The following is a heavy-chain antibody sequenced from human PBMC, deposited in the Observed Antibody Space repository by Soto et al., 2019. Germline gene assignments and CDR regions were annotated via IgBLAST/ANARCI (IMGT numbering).Heavy chain of an antibody. V-gene: IGHV4-59*08. CDR2: IYYSGST. J-gene: IGHJ4*02. Sequence: PSETLSLTCAVSGRSISSYYLSWIRQPPGKGLEWIGYIYYSGSTYYNPSLKSRVTISVDTSKNQFSLKLSSVTAADTAVYYCASNSYGYTFYYYWGQGTQVTVSS. CDR3: ASNSYGYTFYYY. D-gene: IGHD5-18*01. CDR1: GRSISSYY.